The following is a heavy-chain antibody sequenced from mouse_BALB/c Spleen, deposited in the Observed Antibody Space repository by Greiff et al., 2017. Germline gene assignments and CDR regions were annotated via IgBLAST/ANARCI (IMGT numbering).Heavy chain of an antibody. D-gene: IGHD1-1*01. CDR2: ISSGSSTI. J-gene: IGHJ1*01. V-gene: IGHV5-17*02. Sequence: EVNLVESGGGLVQPGGSRKLSCAASGFTFSSFGMHWVRQAPEKGLEWVAYISSGSSTIYYADTVKGRFTISRDNPKNTLFLQMTSLRSEDTAMYYCARNYYGSRPWYFDVWGAGTTVTVSS. CDR1: GFTFSSFG. CDR3: ARNYYGSRPWYFDV.